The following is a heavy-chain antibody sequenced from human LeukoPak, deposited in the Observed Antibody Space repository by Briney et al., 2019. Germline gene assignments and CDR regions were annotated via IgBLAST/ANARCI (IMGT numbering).Heavy chain of an antibody. CDR2: IKQDGSEK. J-gene: IGHJ3*02. CDR3: ARDMTNYYDSSGYGAFDI. D-gene: IGHD3-22*01. CDR1: GFSFSIYW. Sequence: GGSLRLSCAASGFSFSIYWMTWVRQAPGKGLEWVANIKQDGSEKYYVDSVKGRFTISRDNAKNSLYLQMNSLRAEDTAVYYCARDMTNYYDSSGYGAFDIWGQGTMVTVSS. V-gene: IGHV3-7*01.